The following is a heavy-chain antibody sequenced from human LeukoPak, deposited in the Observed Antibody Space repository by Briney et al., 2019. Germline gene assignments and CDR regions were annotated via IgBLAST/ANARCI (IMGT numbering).Heavy chain of an antibody. CDR1: VGPIRSYY. J-gene: IGHJ4*02. CDR3: ARVLPYSSGWGVDY. CDR2: IYYSGST. V-gene: IGHV4-59*01. Sequence: KPSETQSLLCTVSVGPIRSYYWSWTPQPPGKGLEWLRYIYYSGSTNYNPSLKSRVTISVDTSKNQFSLNLSSVTAADTAVYYCARVLPYSSGWGVDYWGQGTLVTVSS. D-gene: IGHD6-19*01.